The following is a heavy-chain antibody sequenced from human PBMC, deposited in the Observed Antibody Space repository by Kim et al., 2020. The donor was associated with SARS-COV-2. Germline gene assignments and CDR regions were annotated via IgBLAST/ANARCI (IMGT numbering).Heavy chain of an antibody. CDR3: ARQREYYYDISGYYDAHWFDP. J-gene: IGHJ5*02. D-gene: IGHD3-22*01. Sequence: GASLKISCKGSGYSFTSYWIGWVRQMPGKGLEWMGIIYPGDSDTRYSPSFQGQVTISADKSISTAYLQWSSLKASDTAMYYCARQREYYYDISGYYDAHWFDPWGQGTLVTVSS. CDR1: GYSFTSYW. V-gene: IGHV5-51*01. CDR2: IYPGDSDT.